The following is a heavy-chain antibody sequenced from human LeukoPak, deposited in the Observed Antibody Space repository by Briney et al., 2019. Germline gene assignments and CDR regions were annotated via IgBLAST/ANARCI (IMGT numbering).Heavy chain of an antibody. D-gene: IGHD3-10*02. CDR3: AELGITMIGGV. V-gene: IGHV3-23*01. CDR1: GFTFRRYG. Sequence: GGSLRLSCSASGFTFRRYGMSWVRQAPGKGLEWVSSISGSGGSTFYGDSVKGRFTISRDNSKNTLCLQMNSLRAEDTAVYYCAELGITMIGGVWGKGTTVTISS. J-gene: IGHJ6*04. CDR2: ISGSGGST.